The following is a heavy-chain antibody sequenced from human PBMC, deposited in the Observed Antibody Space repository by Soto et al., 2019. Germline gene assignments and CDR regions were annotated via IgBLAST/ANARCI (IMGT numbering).Heavy chain of an antibody. Sequence: PSETRSLNCPVSCGSIRGDYYWSWIRQPPGKGLEWIGYIYYSGSTYYNPSLKSRVTISVDTSKNQFSLKLSSVTAADTAVYYCARDNILGILYGGMDVWGQGTTVTSP. D-gene: IGHD3-3*01. V-gene: IGHV4-30-4*01. CDR3: ARDNILGILYGGMDV. J-gene: IGHJ6*02. CDR1: CGSIRGDYY. CDR2: IYYSGST.